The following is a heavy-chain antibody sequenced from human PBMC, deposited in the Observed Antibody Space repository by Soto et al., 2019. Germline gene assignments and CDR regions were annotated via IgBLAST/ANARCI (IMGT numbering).Heavy chain of an antibody. CDR3: AKGAVAGTPTSYYYYGMDV. V-gene: IGHV1-69*12. CDR1: GGTFRTYA. Sequence: QVQLLQSGAEVKKPGCSVRVSCEASGGTFRTYAISWVRQAPGHGLEWMGEIIPIFGTVNYAQKFQGRVTITADESTTTVYMDLRSLRSEDTAVYYCAKGAVAGTPTSYYYYGMDVWGQGTTVTVSS. J-gene: IGHJ6*02. CDR2: IIPIFGTV. D-gene: IGHD6-19*01.